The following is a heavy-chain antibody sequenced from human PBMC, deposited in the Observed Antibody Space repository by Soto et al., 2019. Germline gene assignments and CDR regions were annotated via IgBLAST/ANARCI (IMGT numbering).Heavy chain of an antibody. D-gene: IGHD3-10*01. J-gene: IGHJ4*02. CDR3: ARASPDGSGRPFLDY. V-gene: IGHV4-31*03. CDR1: GGSISSGGYY. CDR2: IYYSGST. Sequence: QVHLQESGPGLVKPSQTLSLTCTVSGGSISSGGYYWSWIRQHPGKGRAWIGSIYYSGSTNYNPSRKSRVTISVDTAKNQFSLKLSSVTAADTAVYDGARASPDGSGRPFLDYWGQGTLVTVSS.